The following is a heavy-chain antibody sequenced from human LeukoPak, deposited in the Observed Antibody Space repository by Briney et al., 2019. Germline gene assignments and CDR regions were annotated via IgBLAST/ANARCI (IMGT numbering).Heavy chain of an antibody. Sequence: SETLSLTCAVYGGSSSGYYWSWIRQPPGKGLEWIGEINHSGSTNYNPSLKSRVTISVDTSKNQFSLKLSSVTAADTAVYYCARTRDGYNYPLDYWGQGTLVTVSS. J-gene: IGHJ4*02. CDR3: ARTRDGYNYPLDY. V-gene: IGHV4-34*01. CDR1: GGSSSGYY. CDR2: INHSGST. D-gene: IGHD5-24*01.